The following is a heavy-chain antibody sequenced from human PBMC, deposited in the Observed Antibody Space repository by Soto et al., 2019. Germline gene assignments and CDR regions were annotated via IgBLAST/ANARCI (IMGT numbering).Heavy chain of an antibody. CDR3: AIRALTTVISPAYFDY. D-gene: IGHD4-17*01. CDR2: ISHDGKNE. CDR1: GFTFADYA. J-gene: IGHJ4*02. V-gene: IGHV3-30*04. Sequence: QVQLVESGGGVVQPGGSLRLSCAASGFTFADYAMHWVRQTPGKGLEWVAVISHDGKNEYYADSVKGRFTISRDNSKNTLYLQMTSLRPEDTAVYYCAIRALTTVISPAYFDYWGQGTLVTVSS.